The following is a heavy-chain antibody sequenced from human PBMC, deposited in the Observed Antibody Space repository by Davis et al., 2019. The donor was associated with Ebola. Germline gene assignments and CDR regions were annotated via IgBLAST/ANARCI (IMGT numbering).Heavy chain of an antibody. V-gene: IGHV3-21*04. CDR2: ITSSGNST. J-gene: IGHJ4*02. Sequence: GESLKISCAASGFTFSSYAMRWVRQAPGKGLEWVSAITSSGNSTYYADSVKGRFTISRDNAKNSLYLQMNSLRAEDTAVYYCARDLLTGTTWDYWGQGTLVTVSS. CDR1: GFTFSSYA. D-gene: IGHD1-20*01. CDR3: ARDLLTGTTWDY.